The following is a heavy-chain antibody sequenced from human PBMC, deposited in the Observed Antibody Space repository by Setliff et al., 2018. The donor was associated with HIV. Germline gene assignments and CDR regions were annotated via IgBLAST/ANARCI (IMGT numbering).Heavy chain of an antibody. V-gene: IGHV1-58*01. CDR2: IVVGTGNT. CDR3: APDGWLEQWLAS. Sequence: SVKVSCKASGFTFATSAVQWVRQARGQRLEWIGWIVVGTGNTNYAQKFQERVTITRDMSTSTAYMELSSLRSEDTAVYYCAPDGWLEQWLASWGQGTLVTVSS. D-gene: IGHD6-19*01. CDR1: GFTFATSA. J-gene: IGHJ4*02.